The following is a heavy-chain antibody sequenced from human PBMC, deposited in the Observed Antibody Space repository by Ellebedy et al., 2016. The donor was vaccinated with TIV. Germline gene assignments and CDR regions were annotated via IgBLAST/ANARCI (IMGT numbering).Heavy chain of an antibody. CDR3: AADIGVRGDNWAFDI. CDR1: GFTFTSSA. Sequence: SVKVSXKASGFTFTSSAVQWVRQARGQRLEWIGWIVVGSGNTNYAQKFQERVTITRDMSTSTAYMELSSLRSEDTAVYYCAADIGVRGDNWAFDIWGQGTMVTVSS. J-gene: IGHJ3*02. D-gene: IGHD3-10*01. V-gene: IGHV1-58*01. CDR2: IVVGSGNT.